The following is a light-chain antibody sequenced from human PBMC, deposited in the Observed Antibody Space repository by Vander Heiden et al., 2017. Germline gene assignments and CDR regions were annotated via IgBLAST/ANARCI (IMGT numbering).Light chain of an antibody. CDR1: SSNIGSNY. V-gene: IGLV1-47*01. Sequence: QSVLTQPPSASGTPGQRVTIPCSGSSSNIGSNYVYWYQQLPGPAPKLLIYRNNQRPSGVPDRFSGSKSGTSASLAISGLLSEDEADYYCAAWDDSLSVVVFGGGTKLTVL. J-gene: IGLJ2*01. CDR2: RNN. CDR3: AAWDDSLSVVV.